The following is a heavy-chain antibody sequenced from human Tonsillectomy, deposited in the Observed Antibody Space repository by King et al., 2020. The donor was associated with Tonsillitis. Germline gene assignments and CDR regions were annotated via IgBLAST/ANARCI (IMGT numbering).Heavy chain of an antibody. V-gene: IGHV2-5*01. CDR3: AHVRYFDCSHYFDY. J-gene: IGHJ4*02. Sequence: TLKESGPTLVKPTQTLTLTCTFSGFSLSTSGVGVGWIRQPPGKALEWLALIYWNDDKRYSPSLKSMLTITKDTSKNQVVLTMNNMDPVDTATYYCAHVRYFDCSHYFDYWGQGTLVTVSS. D-gene: IGHD3-9*01. CDR1: GFSLSTSGVG. CDR2: IYWNDDK.